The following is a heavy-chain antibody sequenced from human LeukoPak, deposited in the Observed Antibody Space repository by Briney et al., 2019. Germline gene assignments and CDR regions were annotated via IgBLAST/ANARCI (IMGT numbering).Heavy chain of an antibody. CDR1: GFTFSSYW. J-gene: IGHJ4*02. V-gene: IGHV3-7*01. D-gene: IGHD2-2*01. CDR2: IKQDGSEK. CDR3: ARVVVVPAAYYFDY. Sequence: GGSLRLSCAASGFTFSSYWMSWVRQAPGKGPEWVANIKQDGSEKYYVDSVKGRFTISRDNAKNSLYLQMNSLRAEDTAVYYCARVVVVPAAYYFDYWGQGTLVTVSS.